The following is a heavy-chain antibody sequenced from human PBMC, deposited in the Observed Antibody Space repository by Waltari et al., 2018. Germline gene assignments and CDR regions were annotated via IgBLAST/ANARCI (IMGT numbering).Heavy chain of an antibody. D-gene: IGHD3-22*01. Sequence: QVQLVQSGAEVKKPGSSVTVSCKASGGRFASYGISWVRQAPGQGLEWKGGINPTFGTTNYAQKFQGRVTINADKSTSTAYMHLTILRSEDAAVYYWAGGYYESSCFSFYYFSHMDVWGKGTTVTVSS. V-gene: IGHV1-69*14. CDR1: GGRFASYG. CDR3: AGGYYESSCFSFYYFSHMDV. J-gene: IGHJ6*03. CDR2: INPTFGTT.